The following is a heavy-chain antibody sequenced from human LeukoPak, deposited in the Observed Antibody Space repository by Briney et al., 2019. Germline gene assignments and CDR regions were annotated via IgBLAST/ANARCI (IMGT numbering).Heavy chain of an antibody. CDR3: AKFSRVLWFGRTSSGYYMDV. V-gene: IGHV3-23*01. D-gene: IGHD3-10*01. J-gene: IGHJ6*03. CDR1: GFTFSNHG. CDR2: ISPSGDIT. Sequence: GGSLRLSCAASGFTFSNHGINWVRQAPGKGLEWVSGISPSGDITYYTDSVQGRFTISRDNSKNRMCMQMNSLRAEDTAVYYCAKFSRVLWFGRTSSGYYMDVWGKGTTVTISS.